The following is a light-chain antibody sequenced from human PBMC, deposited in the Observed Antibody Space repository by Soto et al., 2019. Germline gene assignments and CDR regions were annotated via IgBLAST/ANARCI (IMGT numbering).Light chain of an antibody. V-gene: IGKV3-11*01. CDR1: QSVSSY. CDR3: QQRSNWPPNT. Sequence: EIVLTQSPATLSLSPGERATLSCRASQSVSSYLAWYQQKPGQAPRLLIYDASNKATGIPARFSGSESGTAFTLTISSLEPEDFAVYYCQQRSNWPPNTFGQGTKLEIK. CDR2: DAS. J-gene: IGKJ2*01.